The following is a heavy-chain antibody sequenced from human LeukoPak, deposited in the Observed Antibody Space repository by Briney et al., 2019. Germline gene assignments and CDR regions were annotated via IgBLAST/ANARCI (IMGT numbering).Heavy chain of an antibody. J-gene: IGHJ6*03. V-gene: IGHV4-61*09. D-gene: IGHD2-15*01. Sequence: PSQTLSLTRTVSGGSISSGGYYWSWIRQPVGKGLEWIGHIYTSGSTNYNPSLKSRVTISVDTSKNQFSLRLSSVTAADTAVYYCARARVVVTARQNYYMDVWGKGTTVTVSS. CDR1: GGSISSGGYY. CDR2: IYTSGST. CDR3: ARARVVVTARQNYYMDV.